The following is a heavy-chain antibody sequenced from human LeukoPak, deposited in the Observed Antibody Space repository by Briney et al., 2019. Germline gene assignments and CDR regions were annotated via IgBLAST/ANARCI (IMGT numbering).Heavy chain of an antibody. J-gene: IGHJ4*02. CDR2: ISGYNGNT. D-gene: IGHD2-2*02. CDR1: GYTFTRYG. CDR3: ARGYCSSTSCYSALANFDY. Sequence: ASVKVSCKSSGYTFTRYGISWVRQAPGQGLEWMGWISGYNGNTNYAQKFQGRVTMTRDTSISTAYMELSRLRSDDTAVYYCARGYCSSTSCYSALANFDYWGQGTLVTVSS. V-gene: IGHV1-18*01.